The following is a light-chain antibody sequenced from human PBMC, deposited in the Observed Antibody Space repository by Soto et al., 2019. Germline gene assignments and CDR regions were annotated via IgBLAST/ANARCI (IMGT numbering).Light chain of an antibody. J-gene: IGLJ1*01. CDR1: SSDVGAYNY. V-gene: IGLV2-14*01. CDR3: SSHTTSSTQV. Sequence: QSALTQPASVSGSPGQSITISCTGTSSDVGAYNYVSWYQQRPGNAPKLIIYDVNNRPSGVSNRFSGSKSGNTASLTISGLQAEDEADYYCSSHTTSSTQVFGTGTKLTVL. CDR2: DVN.